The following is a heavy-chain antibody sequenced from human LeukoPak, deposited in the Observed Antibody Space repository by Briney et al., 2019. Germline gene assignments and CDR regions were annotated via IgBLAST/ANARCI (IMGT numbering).Heavy chain of an antibody. CDR3: AREEAYCSGTSCFRFFDY. Sequence: GGSLRLSCAASGFTFSSYEINWVHQAPGKGLEWISYISSGGSIFYNADSVMGRFTTSRDNAKNSLYLQMNSLRAEDTAVYYCAREEAYCSGTSCFRFFDYWGQGTLVSVSS. CDR2: ISSGGSIF. V-gene: IGHV3-48*03. D-gene: IGHD2-15*01. J-gene: IGHJ4*02. CDR1: GFTFSSYE.